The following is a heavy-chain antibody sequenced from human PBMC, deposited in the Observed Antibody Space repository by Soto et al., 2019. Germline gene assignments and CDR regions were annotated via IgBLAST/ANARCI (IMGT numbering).Heavy chain of an antibody. D-gene: IGHD3-3*01. V-gene: IGHV3-30-3*01. CDR3: ARASGYYTTPLFDY. CDR2: ISYDGSNK. J-gene: IGHJ4*02. Sequence: QVQLVESGGGVVQPGRSLRLSCAASGFTFSSYAMHWVRQAPGKGLEWVAVISYDGSNKNYADSVKGRFTISRDNAKNTLYLQMNSLRAEDTAVYYCARASGYYTTPLFDYWGQGTLVTVSS. CDR1: GFTFSSYA.